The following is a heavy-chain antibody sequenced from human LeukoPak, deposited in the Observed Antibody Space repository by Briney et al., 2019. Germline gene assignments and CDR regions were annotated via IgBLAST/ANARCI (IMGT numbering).Heavy chain of an antibody. CDR3: ARRGYCSSTSCYGYFDY. Sequence: GESLKISCKGSGYSFTSYWIGWVRQMPGKGLEWMGIIYPGDSDTRYSPSSQGQVTISADKSISTAYLQWSSLKASDTAMYYCARRGYCSSTSCYGYFDYWGQGTLVTVSS. D-gene: IGHD2-2*01. V-gene: IGHV5-51*01. CDR1: GYSFTSYW. J-gene: IGHJ4*02. CDR2: IYPGDSDT.